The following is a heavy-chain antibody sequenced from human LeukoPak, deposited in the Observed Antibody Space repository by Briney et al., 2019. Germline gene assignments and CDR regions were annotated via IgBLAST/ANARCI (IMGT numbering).Heavy chain of an antibody. CDR3: ARGGDYDWGAFDY. V-gene: IGHV4-59*01. Sequence: SETLSLTCTVSGGSINSYYWSWIRQPPGKGLEWIGFISYRGRTGYRPPLKSRVTISVDTSKNQFSLKLSSVTAADTAVYYCARGGDYDWGAFDYWGQGTLVTVSS. CDR2: ISYRGRT. J-gene: IGHJ4*02. CDR1: GGSINSYY. D-gene: IGHD4-17*01.